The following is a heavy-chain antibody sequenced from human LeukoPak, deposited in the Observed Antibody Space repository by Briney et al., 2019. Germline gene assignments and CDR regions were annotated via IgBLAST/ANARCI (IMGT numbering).Heavy chain of an antibody. CDR1: GFTFSSYS. D-gene: IGHD2-21*02. CDR2: ISSSSSYI. CDR3: ARAVGVTAIHNAFDI. Sequence: PGGSLRLSCAASGFTFSSYSMNWVRQAPGKGLEWVSSISSSSSYIYYADSVKGRFTISRDNAKNSLYLQMNSLRAEDTAVYYCARAVGVTAIHNAFDIWGQGTMVTVSS. J-gene: IGHJ3*02. V-gene: IGHV3-21*01.